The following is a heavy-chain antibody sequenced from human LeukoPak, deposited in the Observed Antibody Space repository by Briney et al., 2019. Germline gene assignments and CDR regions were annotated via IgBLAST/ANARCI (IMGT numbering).Heavy chain of an antibody. CDR2: IGHSGGST. Sequence: GPLRLSCVASGFTFSGHAMSWVRQAPGKGLEWVSVIGHSGGSTYYADSVKGRFTISRDKSKSTLYLQMTSLRVEDTAVYYCARVASTGPYFYGVDVWGQGTTVTVSS. J-gene: IGHJ6*02. CDR3: ARVASTGPYFYGVDV. V-gene: IGHV3-23*01. CDR1: GFTFSGHA.